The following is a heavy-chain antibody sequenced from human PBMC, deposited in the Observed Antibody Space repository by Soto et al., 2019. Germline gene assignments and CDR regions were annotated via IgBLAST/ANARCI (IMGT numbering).Heavy chain of an antibody. J-gene: IGHJ6*02. D-gene: IGHD3-10*01. CDR1: EFTFSNYG. V-gene: IGHV3-33*01. CDR2: ILNDGSNR. Sequence: QVQLVESGGGVVQPGRSLRLSCAASEFTFSNYGMHWVRQAPGKGLEWVAVILNDGSNRYHADSVKDRFTISRDNSKNTLYLQMDSLRAEDTALYYGARDDEYSGNGMDVWGQGTTVTVS. CDR3: ARDDEYSGNGMDV.